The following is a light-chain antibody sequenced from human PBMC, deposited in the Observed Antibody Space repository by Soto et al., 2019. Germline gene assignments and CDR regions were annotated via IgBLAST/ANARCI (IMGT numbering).Light chain of an antibody. V-gene: IGKV1-5*01. CDR1: QSLNSR. Sequence: ITITESPSTLSASCEDRVTRTVRASQSLNSRLAWYPQRPWKAPKLLIYDASTLESGVPSRFSGSGPGTEFTLTINNLQPDDLATFICQQYKSYSTFGRGTKVDNK. J-gene: IGKJ1*01. CDR3: QQYKSYST. CDR2: DAS.